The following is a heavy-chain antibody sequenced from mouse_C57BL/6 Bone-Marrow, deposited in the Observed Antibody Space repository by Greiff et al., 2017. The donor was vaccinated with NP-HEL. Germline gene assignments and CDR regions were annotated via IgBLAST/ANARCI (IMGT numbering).Heavy chain of an antibody. CDR1: GFTFSSYA. D-gene: IGHD2-12*01. J-gene: IGHJ3*01. V-gene: IGHV5-4*01. CDR2: ISDGGSYT. CDR3: AREGAYYTFAY. Sequence: EVKLMESGGGLVKPGGSLKLSCAASGFTFSSYAMSWVRQTPEKRLEWVATISDGGSYTYYPDNVKGRFTISRDNAKNNLYLQMSHLKSEDTAMYYCAREGAYYTFAYWGQGTLVTVSA.